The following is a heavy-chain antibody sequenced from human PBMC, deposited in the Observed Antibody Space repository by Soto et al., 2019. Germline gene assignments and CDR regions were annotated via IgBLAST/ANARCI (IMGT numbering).Heavy chain of an antibody. J-gene: IGHJ5*02. CDR2: ISHDGINK. V-gene: IGHV3-30-3*01. D-gene: IGHD6-19*01. CDR1: GSSFTSYA. CDR3: ARDMYSSDYFVKWFEP. Sequence: QVRLVESGGAVARPGRSRRLSVTALGSSFTSYARSWFAKPPGKGLRWVAVISHDGINKHYADSVKGRVTVSRDNSNHSLDLQLNSLRGEDTAMYYCARDMYSSDYFVKWFEPWGQGTLVTVSS.